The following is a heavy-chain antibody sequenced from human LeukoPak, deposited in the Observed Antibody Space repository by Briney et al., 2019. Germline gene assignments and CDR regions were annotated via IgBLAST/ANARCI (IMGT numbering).Heavy chain of an antibody. CDR2: ISAYSGNT. J-gene: IGHJ4*02. CDR3: TRLDLRCFDY. Sequence: ASVKVSCKASGYTFSNFGITWVRQAPGQGLEWMGWISAYSGNTNYAQNLQGRVTMTTDTSTSTAYMELRSLSSDDTAVYYCTRLDLRCFDYWGQGTLVTVSS. CDR1: GYTFSNFG. V-gene: IGHV1-18*01.